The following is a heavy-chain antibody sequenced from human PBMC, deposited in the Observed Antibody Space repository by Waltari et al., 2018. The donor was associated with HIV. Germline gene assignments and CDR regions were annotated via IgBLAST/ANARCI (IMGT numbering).Heavy chain of an antibody. V-gene: IGHV3-48*02. CDR1: GFTFSSYN. CDR3: ARDLVAPGNFFDY. D-gene: IGHD5-12*01. CDR2: ISNSGSAI. J-gene: IGHJ4*02. Sequence: EVQLVESGGGLVQPGGSLRLSCPASGFTFSSYNMNWVRQAPGRGLEWLSSISNSGSAIYYADSVKGRFTISRDNAKNSLYLQMNSLRDEDTAVYYCARDLVAPGNFFDYWGQGTLVTVSS.